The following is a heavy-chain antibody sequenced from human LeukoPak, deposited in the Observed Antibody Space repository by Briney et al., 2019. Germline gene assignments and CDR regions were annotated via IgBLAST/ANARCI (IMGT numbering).Heavy chain of an antibody. CDR2: ISSSSSYI. CDR3: AGLPQAYSSGYDPYYYYGMDV. D-gene: IGHD6-19*01. Sequence: GGSLRLSCAASGFTFSSYSMNWVRQAPGKGLEWVSSISSSSSYIYYADSVKGRFTISRDNAKNSLYLQMNSLRAEDTAVYYCAGLPQAYSSGYDPYYYYGMDVWGQGTTVTVSS. V-gene: IGHV3-21*01. CDR1: GFTFSSYS. J-gene: IGHJ6*02.